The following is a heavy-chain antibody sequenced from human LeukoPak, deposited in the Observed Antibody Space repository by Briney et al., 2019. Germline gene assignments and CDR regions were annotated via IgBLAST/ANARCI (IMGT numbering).Heavy chain of an antibody. CDR3: ARSDAPMDKHFDY. J-gene: IGHJ4*02. D-gene: IGHD3-10*01. Sequence: PGGSLRLSCAASGFTFRSYWMSWVRQAPGEELEWVANIKQDGSEKYYVDSVTGRFTISIDNANNSLYLQMNSLRAEDTAVYYCARSDAPMDKHFDYWGQGTLVTVSS. CDR2: IKQDGSEK. CDR1: GFTFRSYW. V-gene: IGHV3-7*01.